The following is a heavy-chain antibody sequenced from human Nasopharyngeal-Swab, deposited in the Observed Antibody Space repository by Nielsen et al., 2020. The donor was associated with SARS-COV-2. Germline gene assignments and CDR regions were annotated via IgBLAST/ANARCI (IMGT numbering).Heavy chain of an antibody. CDR2: IYYSGST. D-gene: IGHD5-24*01. J-gene: IGHJ4*02. Sequence: SETLSLTCAVSGGSISSSNWWSWVRQPPGKGLEWIGSIYYSGSTYYNPSLKSRVTISVDTSKNQFSLKLSSVTAADTAVYYCARRMATMFDYWGQGTLVTVSS. CDR1: GGSISSSNW. CDR3: ARRMATMFDY. V-gene: IGHV4-39*01.